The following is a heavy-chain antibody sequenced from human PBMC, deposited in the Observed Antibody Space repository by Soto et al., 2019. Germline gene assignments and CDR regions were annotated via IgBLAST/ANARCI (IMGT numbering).Heavy chain of an antibody. V-gene: IGHV1-2*04. CDR2: INPNSGGT. CDR1: GYTFTGYY. Sequence: QVQLVQSGAEVKKPGASVKVSCKASGYTFTGYYMHWVRQAPGQGLEWMGWINPNSGGTNYAQKFQGWVTMTRDTSISKAYMELSRLRSDDTAVYYCARDGGYSGYDPGNWFDPWGQGTLVTVSS. J-gene: IGHJ5*02. D-gene: IGHD5-12*01. CDR3: ARDGGYSGYDPGNWFDP.